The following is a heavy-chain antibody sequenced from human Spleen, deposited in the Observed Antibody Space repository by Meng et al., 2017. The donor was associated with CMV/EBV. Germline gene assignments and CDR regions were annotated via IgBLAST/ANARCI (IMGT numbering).Heavy chain of an antibody. D-gene: IGHD3-3*01. CDR3: TRGYPHLRGPDY. CDR1: GFTFSSFSSYG. CDR2: ISSNGGST. V-gene: IGHV3-64*02. J-gene: IGHJ4*02. Sequence: GESLKISCAASGFTFSSFSSYGMHWVRQAPGKGLEYVSAISSNGGSTYYADSVKGRFTISRDNSKNTLYLQMGSLRAEDTAVYYCTRGYPHLRGPDYWGQGTLVTVSS.